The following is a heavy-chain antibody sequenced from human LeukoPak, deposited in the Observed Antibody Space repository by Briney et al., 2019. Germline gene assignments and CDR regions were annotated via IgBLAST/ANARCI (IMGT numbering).Heavy chain of an antibody. V-gene: IGHV3-30*02. Sequence: GGSLRLXCAASGFTFSSYGMHWVRLAPGKGLEWVAFIRYDGSNKYYADSVKGRFTMSRDNSKNTLYLQMNSLRAEDTGVYYCAGTYYDILTGPQNWLDPWGQGTLVTVSS. J-gene: IGHJ5*02. D-gene: IGHD3-9*01. CDR2: IRYDGSNK. CDR1: GFTFSSYG. CDR3: AGTYYDILTGPQNWLDP.